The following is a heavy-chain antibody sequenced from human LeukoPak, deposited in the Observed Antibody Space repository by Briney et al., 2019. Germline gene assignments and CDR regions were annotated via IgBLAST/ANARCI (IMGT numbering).Heavy chain of an antibody. J-gene: IGHJ4*02. CDR3: ARENGYNNFDY. CDR1: GASIDLYF. D-gene: IGHD5-24*01. Sequence: PSETLSLTCTVSGASIDLYFWSWIRQRPGGGLEWIGYLFHDGVANYNPSLESRVAMSVDVSNRQLSLNLTSVTTADTAIYYCARENGYNNFDYWGPGTLVAVSS. V-gene: IGHV4-59*01. CDR2: LFHDGVA.